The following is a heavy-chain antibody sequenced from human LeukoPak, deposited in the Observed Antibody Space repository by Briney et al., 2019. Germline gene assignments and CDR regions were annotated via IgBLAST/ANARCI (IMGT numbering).Heavy chain of an antibody. CDR2: VYSGGST. D-gene: IGHD5-18*01. Sequence: GGSLRLSCAASGFTVSNNFMSWVRQAPGKGLEWVSVVYSGGSTYSADSVKGRFTISRDNSKNTLYLQMNSLRAEDSAVYYCARDRYSYGFALDCWGQGTLVTVSS. CDR1: GFTVSNNF. CDR3: ARDRYSYGFALDC. V-gene: IGHV3-66*02. J-gene: IGHJ4*02.